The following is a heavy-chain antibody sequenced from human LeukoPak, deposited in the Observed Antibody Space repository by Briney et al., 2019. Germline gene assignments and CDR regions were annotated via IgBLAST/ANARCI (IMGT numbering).Heavy chain of an antibody. V-gene: IGHV4-59*11. CDR2: ISHTAST. D-gene: IGHD5-18*01. CDR1: GGSMSHH. Sequence: SETLSLTCTVSGGSMSHHWSWIRQSPGKGLEWIGYISHTASTNYNPSLKSRVTLSVDTSKNQFSLKLSSVTAADTAVYYCAREQLGDAFDIWGQGTMVTVSS. J-gene: IGHJ3*02. CDR3: AREQLGDAFDI.